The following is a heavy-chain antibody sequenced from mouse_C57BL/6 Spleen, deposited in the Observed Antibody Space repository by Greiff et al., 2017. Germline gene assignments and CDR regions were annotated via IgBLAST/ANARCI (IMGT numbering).Heavy chain of an antibody. CDR1: GYTFTDYN. CDR3: ARYGSRGAWFAY. D-gene: IGHD1-1*01. CDR2: INPNNVGT. V-gene: IGHV1-18*01. J-gene: IGHJ3*01. Sequence: EVQLQQSGPELVKPGASVKIPCKASGYTFTDYNMDWVKQSHGKSLEWIGDINPNNVGTIYNQKFKGKATLTVAKSSSTAYVELRSLTSEDTAVYYCARYGSRGAWFAYWGQGTLVTVSA.